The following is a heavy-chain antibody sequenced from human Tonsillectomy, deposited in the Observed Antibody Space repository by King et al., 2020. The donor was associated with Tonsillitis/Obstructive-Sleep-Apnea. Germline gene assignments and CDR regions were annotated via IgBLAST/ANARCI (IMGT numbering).Heavy chain of an antibody. J-gene: IGHJ6*03. V-gene: IGHV3-30*01. Sequence: VQLVESGGGVVQPGRSLRLSCAASGFTFRSYVMHWVRQAPGKGLGWVAFISHDGRNKYYADSVKGRFTISRDNSKNTLYLQMNSLSTEDTAVYYCARDTFMEVWGKGTTVTVSS. CDR2: ISHDGRNK. CDR3: ARDTFMEV. CDR1: GFTFRSYV.